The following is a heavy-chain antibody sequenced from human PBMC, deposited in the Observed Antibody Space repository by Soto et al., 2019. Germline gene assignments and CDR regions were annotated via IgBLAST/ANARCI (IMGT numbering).Heavy chain of an antibody. CDR3: AREDVSSGWYGSFDY. CDR2: ISYDGSNK. Sequence: GGSLRLSCAASGFTFSSYAMHWVRQAPGKGLEWVAVISYDGSNKYYADSVKGRFTISRDNSKNTLYLQMNSLRAEDTAVYYCAREDVSSGWYGSFDYWGQGTLVTVSS. J-gene: IGHJ4*02. V-gene: IGHV3-30-3*01. CDR1: GFTFSSYA. D-gene: IGHD6-19*01.